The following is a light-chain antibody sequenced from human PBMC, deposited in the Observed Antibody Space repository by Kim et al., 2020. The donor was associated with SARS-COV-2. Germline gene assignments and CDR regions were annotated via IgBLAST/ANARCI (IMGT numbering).Light chain of an antibody. Sequence: QGERATPSCRASQSVTNKIVWYQQKPGQVPRLLISGATTRVTGIPDRFSGSGSGTQFTLTISSLQSEDFAVYYCQHYDNWPPELTFGGGTKVDIK. CDR3: QHYDNWPPELT. CDR2: GAT. CDR1: QSVTNK. J-gene: IGKJ4*01. V-gene: IGKV3-15*01.